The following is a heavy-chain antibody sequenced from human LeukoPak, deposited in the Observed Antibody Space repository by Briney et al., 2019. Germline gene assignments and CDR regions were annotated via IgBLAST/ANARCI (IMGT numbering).Heavy chain of an antibody. CDR3: AREGHRSGAAAGIDY. Sequence: VASVKVSCKASGYTFTSYYMHWVRQAPGQGLEWMGIINPSGGSTSYAQKFQGRVTMTRDMSTSTVYMELSSLRSEDTAVYYCAREGHRSGAAAGIDYWGQGTPVTVSS. CDR1: GYTFTSYY. D-gene: IGHD6-13*01. J-gene: IGHJ4*02. V-gene: IGHV1-46*01. CDR2: INPSGGST.